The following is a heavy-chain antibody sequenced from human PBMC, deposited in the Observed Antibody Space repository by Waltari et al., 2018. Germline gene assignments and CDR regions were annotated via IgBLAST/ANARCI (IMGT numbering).Heavy chain of an antibody. D-gene: IGHD2-8*01. CDR1: GGPISRGAYY. Sequence: QVQLQESGSGLVKPSQTLSLTCTVPGGPISRGAYYWSRIRQPPGKGLEWIGYIYYSGSTYYNPSLKSRVTISVDTSKNQFSLKLSSVTAADTAVYYCAKDRVYLRGSFDYWGQGTPVTVSS. CDR3: AKDRVYLRGSFDY. J-gene: IGHJ4*02. V-gene: IGHV4-30-4*08. CDR2: IYYSGST.